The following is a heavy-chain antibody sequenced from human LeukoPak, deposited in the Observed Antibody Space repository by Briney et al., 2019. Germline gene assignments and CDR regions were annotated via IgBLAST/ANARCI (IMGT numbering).Heavy chain of an antibody. CDR2: IYTSGST. Sequence: PSETLSLTCVVSGASISSSMYFWGWIRQPPGKGLEWIGRIYTSGSTNYKPSLKSRVTISVDTSKNQFSLKLSSVTAADTAVYYCARNIVVVPAAIFRDAFDIWGQGTMVTVSS. CDR3: ARNIVVVPAAIFRDAFDI. CDR1: GASISSSMYF. J-gene: IGHJ3*02. D-gene: IGHD2-2*02. V-gene: IGHV4-39*07.